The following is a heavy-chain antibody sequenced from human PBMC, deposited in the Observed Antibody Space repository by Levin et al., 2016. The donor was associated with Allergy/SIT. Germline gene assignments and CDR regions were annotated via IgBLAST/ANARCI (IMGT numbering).Heavy chain of an antibody. CDR1: GYSFSLYY. D-gene: IGHD2-15*01. CDR2: MSPNTGVT. Sequence: ASVKVSCKPSGYSFSLYYVHWLRQAPGQGLEWMGWMSPNTGVTYYAQKFRDRVTMTRNTSISTGYMELSELRSGDTAIYYCARDQTGSEGKYFDLWGRGTLVTVSS. CDR3: ARDQTGSEGKYFDL. V-gene: IGHV1-2*02. J-gene: IGHJ2*01.